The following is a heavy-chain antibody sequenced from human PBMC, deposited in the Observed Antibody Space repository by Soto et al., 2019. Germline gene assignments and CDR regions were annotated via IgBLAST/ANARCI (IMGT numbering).Heavy chain of an antibody. V-gene: IGHV4-39*01. Sequence: SVTLCLTCRVSGGSIRGINYCWGWIRQPAGFALKWIRTVFIRGPSDFIPSLKRRVARSIVTSKNQVSLSMRSVTAADMDAYFCAVRDEVKPYYTNQWGTGTLVTLSS. J-gene: IGHJ4*01. CDR1: GGSIRGINYC. CDR2: VFIRGPS. D-gene: IGHD3-10*01. CDR3: AVRDEVKPYYTNQ.